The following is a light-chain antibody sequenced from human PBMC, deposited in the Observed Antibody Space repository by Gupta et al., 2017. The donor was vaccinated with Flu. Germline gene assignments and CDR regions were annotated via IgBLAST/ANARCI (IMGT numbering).Light chain of an antibody. J-gene: IGKJ1*01. CDR2: DSS. Sequence: LTQSPATLSLSPGEIATLTNRASQGISNYLAWYQQKPGQAPRLRMYDSSSRATGVSARFTGSGSGTDFSLSISSLEPEDFSFDDCLHRYSGPPTFGQGTKVEI. V-gene: IGKV3-11*01. CDR3: LHRYSGPPT. CDR1: QGISNY.